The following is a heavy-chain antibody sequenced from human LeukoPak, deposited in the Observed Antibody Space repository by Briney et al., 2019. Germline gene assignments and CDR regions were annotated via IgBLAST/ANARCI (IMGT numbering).Heavy chain of an antibody. CDR3: ATGGNSLAPGFDY. D-gene: IGHD1/OR15-1a*01. CDR2: FDPEDGET. J-gene: IGHJ4*02. Sequence: GASVKVSCKVSGYTLTELSMHWVRQAPGKGLEWMGGFDPEDGETIYAQKFQGRVTMTEDTSTDIAYMELSRLRSEDTAVYYCATGGNSLAPGFDYWGQGTLVTVSS. CDR1: GYTLTELS. V-gene: IGHV1-24*01.